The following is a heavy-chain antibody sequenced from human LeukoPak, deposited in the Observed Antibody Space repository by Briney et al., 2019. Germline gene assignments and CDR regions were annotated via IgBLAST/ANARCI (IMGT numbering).Heavy chain of an antibody. V-gene: IGHV3-23*01. CDR2: ISGSGGST. J-gene: IGHJ4*02. CDR3: AKDVDRYYYGSGSYSPFDY. D-gene: IGHD3-10*01. CDR1: GFTFSSYA. Sequence: GGSLRLSCAASGFTFSSYAMSWVRQAPGKGLEWVSAISGSGGSTYYADSVKGRFTISRDNSKNTLYLQMNSLRAEDTAVYYCAKDVDRYYYGSGSYSPFDYWGQGTLVTVSS.